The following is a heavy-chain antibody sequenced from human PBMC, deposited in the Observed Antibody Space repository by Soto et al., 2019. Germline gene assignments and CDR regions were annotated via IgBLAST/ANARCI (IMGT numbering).Heavy chain of an antibody. Sequence: PSETLSLTCAVYGGSFSGYYWSWIRQPPGKGLEWIGKINHSGSTNYNPSLKSRVTISVDTSKNQFSLKLSSVTAADTAVYYCARGLLVVTTSYYYYMDVWGKGTTVTVSS. CDR3: ARGLLVVTTSYYYYMDV. D-gene: IGHD2-21*02. CDR2: INHSGST. V-gene: IGHV4-34*01. CDR1: GGSFSGYY. J-gene: IGHJ6*03.